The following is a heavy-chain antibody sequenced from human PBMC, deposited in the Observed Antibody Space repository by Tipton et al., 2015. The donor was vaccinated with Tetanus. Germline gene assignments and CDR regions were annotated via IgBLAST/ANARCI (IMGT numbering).Heavy chain of an antibody. CDR1: GYKFINYD. CDR2: MNPSSGNT. J-gene: IGHJ4*02. Sequence: QLVQSGAEQRKPGASVKVSCKASGYKFINYDIIWLRQVDGEGLEWMGWMNPSSGNTGFAQKFQGRVTMTSDISITTAYMELKNLRSDDTAIYYCARGNRGSSWYLWGQGTLVTVSS. V-gene: IGHV1-8*01. D-gene: IGHD6-13*01. CDR3: ARGNRGSSWYL.